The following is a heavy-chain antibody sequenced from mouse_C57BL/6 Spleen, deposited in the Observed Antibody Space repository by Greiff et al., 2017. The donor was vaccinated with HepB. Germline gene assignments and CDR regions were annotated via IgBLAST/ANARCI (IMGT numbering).Heavy chain of an antibody. J-gene: IGHJ4*01. CDR1: GYSITSGYY. D-gene: IGHD1-1*01. V-gene: IGHV3-6*01. Sequence: DVKLVESGPGLVKPSQSLSLTCSVTGYSITSGYYWNWIRQFPGNKLEWIGYISYDGSNNYNPSLKNRISITRDTSKNQFFLKLNSVTTEDTATYYCASIYGSSYVGYAMDYWGQGTSVTVSS. CDR3: ASIYGSSYVGYAMDY. CDR2: ISYDGSN.